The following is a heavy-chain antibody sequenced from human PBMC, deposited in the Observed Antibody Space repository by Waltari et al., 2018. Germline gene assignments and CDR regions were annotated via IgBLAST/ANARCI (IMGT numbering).Heavy chain of an antibody. CDR1: GFTFNSES. J-gene: IGHJ4*02. D-gene: IGHD2-2*01. Sequence: EVQLLESGGGLVRPGGSLRLSCAASGFTFNSESMHWVRQAPGKGLEWVSSINSISTYLYYADSVKDRFTISRDNAKDSLFLQMNSLTAEDTAVYYCARGSCSAPSCYIDHWGQGTLVTVSS. CDR2: INSISTYL. V-gene: IGHV3-21*01. CDR3: ARGSCSAPSCYIDH.